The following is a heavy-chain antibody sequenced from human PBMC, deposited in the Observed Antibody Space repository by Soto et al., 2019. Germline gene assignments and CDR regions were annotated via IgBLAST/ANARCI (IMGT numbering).Heavy chain of an antibody. CDR3: ARAGYSRSWREDY. Sequence: QVQLVQSGAEVKKPGSSVKVSCKASGGTFSSYTISWVRQAPGQGLEWMGRIIPILGIANYAQKFQGRVTITADKSTSAADRELSSLRSEDTAVYYCARAGYSRSWREDYWGQGTLVTVSS. J-gene: IGHJ4*02. CDR2: IIPILGIA. CDR1: GGTFSSYT. D-gene: IGHD6-13*01. V-gene: IGHV1-69*02.